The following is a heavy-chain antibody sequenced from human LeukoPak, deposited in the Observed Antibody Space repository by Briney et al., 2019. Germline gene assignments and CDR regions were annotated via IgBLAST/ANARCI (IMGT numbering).Heavy chain of an antibody. Sequence: GGSLRLSCAASGFTFSSYAMSWVRQAPGKGLEWVSAISGSGGSTYYADSVKGRFTISRDNSKNTLYLQMNSLRAEDMAVYYCAKDLRVYSSSHWGQGTLVTVSS. J-gene: IGHJ4*02. V-gene: IGHV3-23*01. D-gene: IGHD6-6*01. CDR1: GFTFSSYA. CDR2: ISGSGGST. CDR3: AKDLRVYSSSH.